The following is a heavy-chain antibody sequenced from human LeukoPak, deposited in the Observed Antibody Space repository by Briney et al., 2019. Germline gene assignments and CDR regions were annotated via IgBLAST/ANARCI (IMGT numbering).Heavy chain of an antibody. CDR1: GFTVSSNY. V-gene: IGHV3-66*01. J-gene: IGHJ4*02. Sequence: GGSLRLSCAASGFTVSSNYMSWVRQAPGKGLEWVSVIYSGGSTYYADSVKGRFTISRDNSKNTLYLQMNSLRAEDTAVYYCARGRIGSSWFRRWDYWGQGTLVTVSS. CDR3: ARGRIGSSWFRRWDY. D-gene: IGHD6-13*01. CDR2: IYSGGST.